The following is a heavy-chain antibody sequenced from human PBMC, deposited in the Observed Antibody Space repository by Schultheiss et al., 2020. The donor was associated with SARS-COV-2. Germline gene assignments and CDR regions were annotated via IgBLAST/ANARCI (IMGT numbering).Heavy chain of an antibody. Sequence: ASVKVSCKASGYTFTGYYMHWVRQAPGQGLEWMGRINPNSGGTNYAQKFQGRVTMTRDTSISTAYMELSRLRSDDTAVYYCARGPDYGTTSYYYYGMDVWGQGTTVTVSS. CDR3: ARGPDYGTTSYYYYGMDV. CDR2: INPNSGGT. V-gene: IGHV1-2*06. D-gene: IGHD4-17*01. CDR1: GYTFTGYY. J-gene: IGHJ6*02.